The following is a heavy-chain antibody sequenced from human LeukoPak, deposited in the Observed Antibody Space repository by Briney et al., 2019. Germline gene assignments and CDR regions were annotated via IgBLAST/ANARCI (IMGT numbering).Heavy chain of an antibody. CDR2: IYNGGST. Sequence: SETLSLTCTVSGGSITNYYWSWIRQPPGRGLEWIGYIYNGGSTDYNPSLKSRVTISADTSKSQFSLQLRSLTAADTAVYYCARHAFCGGDCYSNWYFHLWGRGTLVTVSS. CDR3: ARHAFCGGDCYSNWYFHL. D-gene: IGHD2-21*02. J-gene: IGHJ2*01. CDR1: GGSITNYY. V-gene: IGHV4-59*08.